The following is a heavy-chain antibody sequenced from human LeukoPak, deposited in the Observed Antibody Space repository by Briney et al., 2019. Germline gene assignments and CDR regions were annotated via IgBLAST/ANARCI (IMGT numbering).Heavy chain of an antibody. CDR1: GGSFSGYY. D-gene: IGHD6-13*01. V-gene: IGHV4-34*01. J-gene: IGHJ4*02. CDR3: ARVLCVAAAGDY. Sequence: SETLSLTCAVYGGSFSGYYRSWIRQPPGKGLEWIGEINHSGSTNYNPSLKSRVTISVDTSKNQFSLKLSSVTAADTAVYYCARVLCVAAAGDYWGQGTLVTVSS. CDR2: INHSGST.